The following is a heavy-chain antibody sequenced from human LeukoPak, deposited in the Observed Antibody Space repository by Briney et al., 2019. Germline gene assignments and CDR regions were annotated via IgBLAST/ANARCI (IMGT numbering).Heavy chain of an antibody. J-gene: IGHJ1*01. CDR1: GFTVSRNY. CDR3: ARVRDYYDSRGYYFEYFDH. Sequence: GGSLRLSCAASGFTVSRNYMSWVRQAPGKGLEWVSVLYSGGSTSYADSVKGRFTISRDNSKNTLYLQMNSLRAEDTAVYYCARVRDYYDSRGYYFEYFDHWGQGTLVTVSS. D-gene: IGHD3-22*01. CDR2: LYSGGST. V-gene: IGHV3-53*01.